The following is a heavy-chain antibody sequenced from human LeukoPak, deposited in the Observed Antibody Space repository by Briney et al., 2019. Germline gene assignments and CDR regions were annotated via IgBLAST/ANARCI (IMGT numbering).Heavy chain of an antibody. CDR3: ARDLSGVTGYTYGRGIDY. V-gene: IGHV3-7*01. CDR1: GFTFSTYA. J-gene: IGHJ4*02. Sequence: GGSLRLSCAASGFTFSTYAMSWVRQAPGKGLEWVANIKKDGSEKYYVDSVKGRFTISRDNAKTSLYLQMNSLRAEDTAVYYCARDLSGVTGYTYGRGIDYWGQGTLVTVSS. D-gene: IGHD5-18*01. CDR2: IKKDGSEK.